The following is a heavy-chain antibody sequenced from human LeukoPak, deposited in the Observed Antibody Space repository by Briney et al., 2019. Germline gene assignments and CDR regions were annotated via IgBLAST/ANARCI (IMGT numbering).Heavy chain of an antibody. CDR3: ARDRDGMDV. CDR1: GYTFTGYY. J-gene: IGHJ6*02. V-gene: IGHV1-2*02. CDR2: INPNSGGT. Sequence: GASVKVSCKASGYTFTGYYMHWVRQAPGQGLEWMGWINPNSGGTNYAQKFQGRVTMTRDTSISIAYMERSRLRSDDTAVYYCARDRDGMDVWGQGTTVTVSS.